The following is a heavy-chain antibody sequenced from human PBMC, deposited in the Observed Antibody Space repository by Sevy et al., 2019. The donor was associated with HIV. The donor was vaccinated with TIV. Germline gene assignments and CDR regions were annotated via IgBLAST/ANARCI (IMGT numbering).Heavy chain of an antibody. CDR3: ARDFAEFDF. V-gene: IGHV3-7*01. CDR2: IKQDGTEK. CDR1: GFTFSASW. Sequence: GGSLRLSCVASGFTFSASWMTWVRQAPGKGLEWVANIKQDGTEKYYVDSVKGRFTISRDNAKNSLYLQMNSLKGEDTAVYYCARDFAEFDFWGQGTLVIVSS. J-gene: IGHJ4*02.